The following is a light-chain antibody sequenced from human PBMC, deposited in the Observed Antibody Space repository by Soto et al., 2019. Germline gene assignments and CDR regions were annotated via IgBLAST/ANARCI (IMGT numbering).Light chain of an antibody. Sequence: EIVLTHSPSTLCFSKVERATLSCMASPSVTNFLAWYQQKPGQAPRLLIYDASNRATGIPARFSGSGSGTDFTLTISSLEPEDFAVYYCQQRSNWPITFGQGTRLEIK. CDR3: QQRSNWPIT. CDR1: PSVTNF. CDR2: DAS. V-gene: IGKV3-11*01. J-gene: IGKJ5*01.